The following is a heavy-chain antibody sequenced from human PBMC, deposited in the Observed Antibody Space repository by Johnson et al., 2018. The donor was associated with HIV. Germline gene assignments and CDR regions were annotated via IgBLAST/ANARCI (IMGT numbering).Heavy chain of an antibody. CDR2: ISSNGGST. Sequence: VQLVESGGGLIQPGGSLRLSCAASGFTFSSYAMHWVRQAPGKGLEFVSAISSNGGSTYYANSVKGSFTISRDNSKTTLYLQMDSLRVEDTAVYYCASGDRSIWGQGTMVTVSS. CDR3: ASGDRSI. V-gene: IGHV3-64*01. J-gene: IGHJ3*02. D-gene: IGHD7-27*01. CDR1: GFTFSSYA.